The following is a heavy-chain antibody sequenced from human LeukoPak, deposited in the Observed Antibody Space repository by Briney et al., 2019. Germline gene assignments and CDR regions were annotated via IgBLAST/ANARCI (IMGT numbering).Heavy chain of an antibody. Sequence: SETLSLTCTVSGGSISNYYWSWIRQPPGKGLEWIGYIYYSGSTIYNPSLKSRVNISVNTSKNQFSLKLSSVTAADTAIYYCARQSRGAEAACDYWGQGTLVTVPS. CDR2: IYYSGST. CDR3: ARQSRGAEAACDY. V-gene: IGHV4-59*01. D-gene: IGHD6-13*01. CDR1: GGSISNYY. J-gene: IGHJ4*02.